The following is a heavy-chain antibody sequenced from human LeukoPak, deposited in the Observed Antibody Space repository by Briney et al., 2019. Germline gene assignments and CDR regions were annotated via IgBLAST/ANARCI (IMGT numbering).Heavy chain of an antibody. J-gene: IGHJ5*02. Sequence: SQTLSLTCAVSGGSISSGGYSWSWIRQPPGKGLEWIGYIYHSGSTYYNPSLKSRVTISVDRSKNQFSLKLSSVTAADTAVYYCARAGYSSGWYPIFDPWGQGTLVTVSS. D-gene: IGHD6-19*01. CDR2: IYHSGST. CDR1: GGSISSGGYS. V-gene: IGHV4-30-2*01. CDR3: ARAGYSSGWYPIFDP.